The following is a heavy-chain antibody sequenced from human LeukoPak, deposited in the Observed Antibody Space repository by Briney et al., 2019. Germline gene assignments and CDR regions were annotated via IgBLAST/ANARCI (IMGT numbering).Heavy chain of an antibody. Sequence: GGSLRLSCAASGFTVSSNYMSWVRQAPGKGLEWVSVIYSGGSTYYADSVKGRFTISRDNSKNTLYLQMNSLRAEDTAVYYCARDKGIAVAGTSWFNPWGQGTLVTVSP. D-gene: IGHD6-19*01. CDR3: ARDKGIAVAGTSWFNP. CDR2: IYSGGST. V-gene: IGHV3-66*01. J-gene: IGHJ5*02. CDR1: GFTVSSNY.